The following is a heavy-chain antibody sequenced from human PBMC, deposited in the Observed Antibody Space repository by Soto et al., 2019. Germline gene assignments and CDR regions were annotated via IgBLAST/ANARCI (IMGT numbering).Heavy chain of an antibody. J-gene: IGHJ5*02. CDR1: GGSISSGGYS. CDR3: ARVRELAEDNYYGRSGYSSIWLDH. Sequence: SETLSLTCAVSGGSISSGGYSWSWIRQPPGKGLEWTGYIYPSGSTYYNPSLKSRVTISVDRSKNQFSLKVSAVTAAGTAVYYCARVRELAEDNYYGRSGYSSIWLDHWGQGTLVAVSS. D-gene: IGHD3-22*01. V-gene: IGHV4-30-2*01. CDR2: IYPSGST.